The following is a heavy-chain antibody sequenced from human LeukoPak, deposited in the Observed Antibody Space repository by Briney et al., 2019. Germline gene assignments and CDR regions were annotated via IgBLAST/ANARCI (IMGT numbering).Heavy chain of an antibody. CDR3: ARSPHILTGENFDY. D-gene: IGHD3-9*01. CDR1: GYTITELS. Sequence: ASVKVSCKVSGYTITELSMHWVRQAPGQGLEWMGWINSNSGGTNYAQKFQGRVTMTRDTSISTAYMELTRLRSDDTAVYFCARSPHILTGENFDYWGQGTLVTVSS. CDR2: INSNSGGT. V-gene: IGHV1-2*02. J-gene: IGHJ4*02.